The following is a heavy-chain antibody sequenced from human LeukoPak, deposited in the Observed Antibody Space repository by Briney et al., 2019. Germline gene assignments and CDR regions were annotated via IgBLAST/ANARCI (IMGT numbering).Heavy chain of an antibody. CDR2: ISGGSSAK. V-gene: IGHV3-48*01. CDR3: ARGDSMAPC. Sequence: GSLRLSCAASGFTFRNYSMNWVRQAPGKGLEWISYISGGSSAKYYADSVRGRFTISRDNAQNSLSLQMNSLRVEDTAVYYCARGDSMAPCWGQGTLVTVSS. D-gene: IGHD2-21*02. J-gene: IGHJ4*02. CDR1: GFTFRNYS.